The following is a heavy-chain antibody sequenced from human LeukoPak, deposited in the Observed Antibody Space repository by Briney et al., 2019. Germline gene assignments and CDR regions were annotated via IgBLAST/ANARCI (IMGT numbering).Heavy chain of an antibody. CDR3: ARDGIVVVPAGPYYYYGMDV. CDR2: INPNSGGT. J-gene: IGHJ6*02. V-gene: IGHV1-2*04. D-gene: IGHD2-2*01. CDR1: GYTFTGYY. Sequence: ASVKVSCKASGYTFTGYYMHWVRQAPGQGLEWMGWINPNSGGTNYAQKFQGWVTMTRDTSISTAYMELSTLRSDDTAVYYCARDGIVVVPAGPYYYYGMDVWGQGTTVTVSS.